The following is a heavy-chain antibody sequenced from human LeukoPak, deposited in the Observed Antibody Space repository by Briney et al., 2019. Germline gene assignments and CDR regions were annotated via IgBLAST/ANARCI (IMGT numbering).Heavy chain of an antibody. J-gene: IGHJ5*02. CDR1: GGSFSGYY. CDR2: INHSGST. CDR3: ARGIVVVPAAIGWFDP. V-gene: IGHV4-34*01. D-gene: IGHD2-2*02. Sequence: SETLSLTCAVYGGSFSGYYWSWIRQPPGKGLEWIGEINHSGSTNYNPSLKSRVTISVDTSKNQSSLKPSSVTAADTAVYYCARGIVVVPAAIGWFDPWGQGTLVAVSS.